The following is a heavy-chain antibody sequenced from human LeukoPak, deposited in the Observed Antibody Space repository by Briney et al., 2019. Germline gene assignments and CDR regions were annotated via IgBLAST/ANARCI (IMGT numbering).Heavy chain of an antibody. Sequence: GGSLRLSCAASVFTVSSNYISWVRQAPGKGLEWVSLIYTSGSTYYADSVKGRFTISRDNSKNTLYLQMNSLRAEDTAVYYCARVTTSGSYKFDNWGQGTLVTVSS. CDR3: ARVTTSGSYKFDN. CDR2: IYTSGST. V-gene: IGHV3-53*01. D-gene: IGHD3-10*01. CDR1: VFTVSSNY. J-gene: IGHJ4*02.